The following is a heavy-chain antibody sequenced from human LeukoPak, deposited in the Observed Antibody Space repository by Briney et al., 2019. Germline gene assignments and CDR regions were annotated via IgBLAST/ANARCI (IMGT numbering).Heavy chain of an antibody. CDR1: GYTFTSYD. D-gene: IGHD3-9*01. CDR3: ARGRSYFDANYYYYYMDV. V-gene: IGHV1-8*01. J-gene: IGHJ6*03. Sequence: ASVKVSCKASGYTFTSYDINWVRQATGQGPEWMGWMNPNSGNTGYAQKFQGRVTMTRNTSISTAYMELSSLRSEDTAVYYCARGRSYFDANYYYYYMDVWGKGTTVTISS. CDR2: MNPNSGNT.